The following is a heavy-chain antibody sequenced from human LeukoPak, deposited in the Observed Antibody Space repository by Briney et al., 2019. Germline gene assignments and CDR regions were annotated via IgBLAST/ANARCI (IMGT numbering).Heavy chain of an antibody. J-gene: IGHJ3*02. V-gene: IGHV4-34*01. CDR2: INHSGST. Sequence: SETLSLTCAVYGGSFSGYYWSWIRQPPGKGLEWIGEINHSGSTNYNPSLKSRVTISVDTSKNQFSLKLSSVTAADTAVYYCARDPSVVIIGAFDIWGQGTMVTVSS. CDR3: ARDPSVVIIGAFDI. D-gene: IGHD3-3*01. CDR1: GGSFSGYY.